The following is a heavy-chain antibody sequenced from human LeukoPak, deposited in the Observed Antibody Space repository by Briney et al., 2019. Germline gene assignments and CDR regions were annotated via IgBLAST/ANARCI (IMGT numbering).Heavy chain of an antibody. CDR1: GGSLSGYY. Sequence: PSETLSLTCAVYGGSLSGYYWRWIRQPPGKGLEWIGEINHSGRTNYNPSLKSGVTISVNTSKNQCSLKRSAGTAADTAGYYWARGEWSDPWGEGTL. V-gene: IGHV4-34*01. CDR3: ARGEWSDP. CDR2: INHSGRT. J-gene: IGHJ5*02.